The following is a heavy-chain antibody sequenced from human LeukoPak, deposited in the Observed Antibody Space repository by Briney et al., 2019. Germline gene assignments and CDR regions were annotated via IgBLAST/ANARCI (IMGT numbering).Heavy chain of an antibody. D-gene: IGHD3-10*01. V-gene: IGHV4-61*02. J-gene: IGHJ5*02. CDR2: IYTSGST. CDR3: ARERQYSMVRGVINWFDP. CDR1: GGSFSSGSYY. Sequence: PSQTLSLTCTVSGGSFSSGSYYWSWIRQPAGKGLEWIGRIYTSGSTNYNPSLKSRVTISVDTSKNQFSLKLSSVTAADTAVYYCARERQYSMVRGVINWFDPWGQGTLVTVSS.